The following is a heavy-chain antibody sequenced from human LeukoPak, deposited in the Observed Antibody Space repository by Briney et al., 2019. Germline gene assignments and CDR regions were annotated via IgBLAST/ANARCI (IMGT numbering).Heavy chain of an antibody. V-gene: IGHV1-2*02. D-gene: IGHD3-10*01. Sequence: ASVKVPCKASGYTFTGYYMHWVRQAPGQGLEWMGWMNPKSGGTNYAQKFQGRVTMTRDTSISTAYMELSRLRSDDTAVYYCASPAGPLDAFDIWGQGTMVTVSS. CDR3: ASPAGPLDAFDI. CDR2: MNPKSGGT. CDR1: GYTFTGYY. J-gene: IGHJ3*02.